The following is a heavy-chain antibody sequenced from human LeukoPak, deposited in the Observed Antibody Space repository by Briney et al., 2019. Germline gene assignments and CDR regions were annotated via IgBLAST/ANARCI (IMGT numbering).Heavy chain of an antibody. CDR1: GYTRTELS. Sequence: EASVKVSCKVSGYTRTELSMHWVRQAPGKGLEWMGGFDPEDGETIYAQKFQGRVTMTEDTSTDTAYMELSSLRSEDTAVYYCATWIGSITMVRGVQDAFDIWGQGTMVTVSS. D-gene: IGHD3-10*01. V-gene: IGHV1-24*01. CDR3: ATWIGSITMVRGVQDAFDI. J-gene: IGHJ3*02. CDR2: FDPEDGET.